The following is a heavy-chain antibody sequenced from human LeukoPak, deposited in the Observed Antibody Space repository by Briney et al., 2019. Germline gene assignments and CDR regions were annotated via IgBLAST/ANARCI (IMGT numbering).Heavy chain of an antibody. V-gene: IGHV7-4-1*02. CDR2: INTNTGNP. CDR3: ARSLFYYYDSSGYSHFDY. Sequence: WASVKVSCKASGYTFTSYAMHWVRQAPGQGLEWMGWINTNTGNPTYAQGFTGRFVFSLDTSVTTAYLQISSLKAEDTAVYYCARSLFYYYDSSGYSHFDYWGQGTLVTVSS. D-gene: IGHD3-22*01. J-gene: IGHJ4*02. CDR1: GYTFTSYA.